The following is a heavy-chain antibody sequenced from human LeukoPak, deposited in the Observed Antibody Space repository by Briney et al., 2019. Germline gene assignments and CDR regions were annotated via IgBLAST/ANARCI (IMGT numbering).Heavy chain of an antibody. J-gene: IGHJ4*02. CDR1: GFTFSSYS. CDR2: IWYDGSNK. V-gene: IGHV3-33*08. CDR3: ARDTAAAGDFDY. D-gene: IGHD6-13*01. Sequence: PGGSLRLXCAASGFTFSSYSMNWVRQAPGKGLEWVAVIWYDGSNKYYADSVKGRFTISRDNSKNTLYLQMNSLRAEDTAVYYCARDTAAAGDFDYWGQGTLVTVSS.